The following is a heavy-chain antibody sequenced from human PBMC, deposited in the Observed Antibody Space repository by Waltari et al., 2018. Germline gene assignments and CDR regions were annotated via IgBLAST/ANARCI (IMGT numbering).Heavy chain of an antibody. CDR2: IRKNAESGTI. V-gene: IGHV3-49*04. CDR1: GFTFRDYG. J-gene: IGHJ4*02. Sequence: EVQLVESGGGSTQPGRSLRLACTTTGFTFRDYGVSWVRQAPGKGQQTVGFIRKNAESGTIQSAATVKGRFIISRDDSKSIAYLQMNSLKTEDTAVYYCTREGSCGGVICYYNLGWGQGTLVTVSS. D-gene: IGHD2-15*01. CDR3: TREGSCGGVICYYNLG.